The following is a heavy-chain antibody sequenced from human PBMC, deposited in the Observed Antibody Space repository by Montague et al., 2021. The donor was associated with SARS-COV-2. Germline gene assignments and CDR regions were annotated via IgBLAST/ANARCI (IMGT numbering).Heavy chain of an antibody. Sequence: SLRLSCAASGFTFSSYSMNWVRQAPGKGLEWVSSISSSSSYIYYADSVKGRFTISGDKAKNSLYLQMNSLRAEDTAVYYCARDSGRYYDFWSGYYNSHYYYYMDVWGKGTTVTVSS. CDR1: GFTFSSYS. D-gene: IGHD3-3*01. CDR2: ISSSSSYI. J-gene: IGHJ6*03. V-gene: IGHV3-21*01. CDR3: ARDSGRYYDFWSGYYNSHYYYYMDV.